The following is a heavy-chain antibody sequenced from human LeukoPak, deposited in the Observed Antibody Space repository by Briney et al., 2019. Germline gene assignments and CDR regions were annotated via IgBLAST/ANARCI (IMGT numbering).Heavy chain of an antibody. Sequence: PGGSLRLSCAASGFTFSSYAMNWVRQAPGKGLEWVSSISSSSSYIYYADSVKGRFTISRDNAKNSLYLQMNSLRAEDTAVYYCARGPHDRFDYWGQGTLVTVSS. V-gene: IGHV3-21*01. D-gene: IGHD3-16*01. CDR2: ISSSSSYI. J-gene: IGHJ4*02. CDR1: GFTFSSYA. CDR3: ARGPHDRFDY.